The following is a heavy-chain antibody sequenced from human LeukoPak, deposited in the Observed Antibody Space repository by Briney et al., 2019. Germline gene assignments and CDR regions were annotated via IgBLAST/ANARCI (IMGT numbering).Heavy chain of an antibody. J-gene: IGHJ5*02. CDR1: GDSFSSSV. CDR3: ARAPSMVRGVPNWFDP. V-gene: IGHV1-69*06. Sequence: SMKVSCKASGDSFSSSVFSWVRQVPGQGLEWMGGIIPIFGTANYAQKLQGGVTITADMSATTVYLEVSSLRSDDTAVYFCARAPSMVRGVPNWFDPWGQGTLITVSS. CDR2: IIPIFGTA. D-gene: IGHD3-10*01.